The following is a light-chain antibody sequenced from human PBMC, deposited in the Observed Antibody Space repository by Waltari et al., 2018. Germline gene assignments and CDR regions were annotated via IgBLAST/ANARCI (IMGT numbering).Light chain of an antibody. V-gene: IGKV1-NL1*01. CDR3: KQYYSTLMYT. J-gene: IGKJ2*01. CDR1: QGISNS. Sequence: DIQMTQSPSSLSASVGDRVTITCRASQGISNSLAWYQQKPGKAPKLLLYAASRLESGVPSRFSGSGSGTDYTLTISSLQPEDFATYYCKQYYSTLMYTFGQGTKLEIK. CDR2: AAS.